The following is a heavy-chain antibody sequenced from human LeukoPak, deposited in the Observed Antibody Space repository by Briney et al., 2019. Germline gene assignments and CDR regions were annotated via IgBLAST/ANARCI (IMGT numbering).Heavy chain of an antibody. CDR1: GFTFSTYG. CDR2: ISYDGSDK. V-gene: IGHV3-30*18. J-gene: IGHJ4*02. CDR3: AKDRTPMTTVTTS. Sequence: GGSLRLSCAASGFTFSTYGMHWVRQAPGKGLEWVAVISYDGSDKYYADSVNGRFTISRDNSKNTLYLQMNSLRAEDTAVYYCAKDRTPMTTVTTSWGQGTLVTVSS. D-gene: IGHD4-17*01.